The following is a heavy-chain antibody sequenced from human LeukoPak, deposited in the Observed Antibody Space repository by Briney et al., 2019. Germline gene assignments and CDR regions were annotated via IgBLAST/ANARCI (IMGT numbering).Heavy chain of an antibody. CDR1: GVSISSYY. V-gene: IGHV4-59*01. J-gene: IGHJ5*02. CDR2: IYYSGST. Sequence: SETLSLTCTVSGVSISSYYWSWIRQPPGKGLEWIGYIYYSGSTNYNPSLKSRVTISVDTSKNQFSLKLSSVTAADTAVYYCARVVTTFFYFGWFDPWGQGTLVTVSS. D-gene: IGHD4-17*01. CDR3: ARVVTTFFYFGWFDP.